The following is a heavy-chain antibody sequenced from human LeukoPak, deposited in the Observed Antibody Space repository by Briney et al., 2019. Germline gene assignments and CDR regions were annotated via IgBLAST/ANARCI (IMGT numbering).Heavy chain of an antibody. CDR2: IRYDGSNK. V-gene: IGHV3-30*02. J-gene: IGHJ5*02. CDR1: GFTFSSYG. CDR3: AKDPYYYGSGSYQT. D-gene: IGHD3-10*01. Sequence: GGSLRLSCAASGFTFSSYGMHWVRQAPGKGLEWVAFIRYDGSNKYYADSVKGRFTISRDNSKNTLYLQMNNLRTEDTAVYYCAKDPYYYGSGSYQTWGQGTLVTVSS.